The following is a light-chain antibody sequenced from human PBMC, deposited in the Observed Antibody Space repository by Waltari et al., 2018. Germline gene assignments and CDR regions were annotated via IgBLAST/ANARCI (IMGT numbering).Light chain of an antibody. Sequence: QSVLTQPPSVSGAPGQRVTISCTGSGSNIGAGYDVHWSQHLPRAAPKLLIYGSTSRPLGVPDRFFGSTSGTSASLAITGLQAEDEADYYCQSYDTSLRVVFGGGTKLTVL. J-gene: IGLJ3*02. CDR1: GSNIGAGYD. V-gene: IGLV1-40*01. CDR2: GST. CDR3: QSYDTSLRVV.